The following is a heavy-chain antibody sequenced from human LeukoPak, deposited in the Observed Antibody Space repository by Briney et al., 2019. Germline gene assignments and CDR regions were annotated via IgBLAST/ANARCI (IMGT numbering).Heavy chain of an antibody. CDR1: GFILSNHW. CDR2: VNKDGSEK. V-gene: IGHV3-7*03. Sequence: PGGSLRLSCAASGFILSNHWMTWVRQAPGKGPEWVANVNKDGSEKYYVDSVKGRFTISRDTAKNSLYLQMNNLRAEDTALYFCAKKAQYNGNYPLDYWGQGTLVTVSS. CDR3: AKKAQYNGNYPLDY. J-gene: IGHJ4*02. D-gene: IGHD1-26*01.